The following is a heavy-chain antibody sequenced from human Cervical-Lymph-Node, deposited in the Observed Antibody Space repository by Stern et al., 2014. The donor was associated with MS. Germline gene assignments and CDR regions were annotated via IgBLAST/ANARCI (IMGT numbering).Heavy chain of an antibody. CDR3: ARPPPRRKWDDPNYGMDV. V-gene: IGHV5-51*03. CDR2: IYPDDSDI. Sequence: VQLVESGAEVKKPGESLKISCKGSGYTFTNNWIAWVRQMPGKGLEWMGIIYPDDSDIRYSPSLQGQVTISDDKSISTAYLQWSSRKPADSAVYYWARPPPRRKWDDPNYGMDVWGQGTTVTVSS. D-gene: IGHD1-1*01. J-gene: IGHJ6*02. CDR1: GYTFTNNW.